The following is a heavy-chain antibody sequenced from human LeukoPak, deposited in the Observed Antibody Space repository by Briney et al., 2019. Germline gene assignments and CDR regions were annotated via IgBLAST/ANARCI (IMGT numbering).Heavy chain of an antibody. CDR1: GGSISSYY. Sequence: KPSETLSLTCTVSGGSISSYYWSWIRQPPGKGLGWIGYIYTSGSTNYNPSLKSRVTISVDTSKNQFSLKLSSVTAADTAVYYCVRRGRDSSGWRHDYYYYYMDVWGKGTTVTVSS. D-gene: IGHD6-19*01. V-gene: IGHV4-4*09. CDR3: VRRGRDSSGWRHDYYYYYMDV. CDR2: IYTSGST. J-gene: IGHJ6*03.